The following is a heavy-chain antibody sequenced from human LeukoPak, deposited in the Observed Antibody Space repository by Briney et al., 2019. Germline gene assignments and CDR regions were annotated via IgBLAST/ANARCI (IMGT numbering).Heavy chain of an antibody. J-gene: IGHJ4*02. D-gene: IGHD3-10*01. V-gene: IGHV3-74*01. CDR2: IKSDGSGI. CDR1: GFTFSSYW. CDR3: TSGSYYNDY. Sequence: PGGSLRLSCTASGFTFSSYWMHWIRHAPGEGLVWVSHIKSDGSGIDYADSVKGRFTISRDNAKNTLYLQMNSLRAEDTAVYYCTSGSYYNDYWGRGTLVTVSS.